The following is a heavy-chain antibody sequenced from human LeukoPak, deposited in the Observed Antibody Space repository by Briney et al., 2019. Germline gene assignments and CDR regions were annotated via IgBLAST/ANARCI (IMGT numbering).Heavy chain of an antibody. Sequence: GASVKVSCKASGGTFSSYAISWVRQAPGQGLEWMGGIIPIFGTANYAQKFQGRVTITADESTSTAYMELSSLRSEDTAVYYCASSTAVVPAATAWYYGMDVWGQGTTVTVSS. CDR2: IIPIFGTA. D-gene: IGHD2-2*01. CDR3: ASSTAVVPAATAWYYGMDV. V-gene: IGHV1-69*13. J-gene: IGHJ6*02. CDR1: GGTFSSYA.